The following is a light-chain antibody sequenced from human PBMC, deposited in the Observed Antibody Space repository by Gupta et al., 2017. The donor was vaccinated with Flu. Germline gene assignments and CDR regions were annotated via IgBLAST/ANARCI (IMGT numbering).Light chain of an antibody. CDR1: QSFGNN. Sequence: IVMTQSPATLSVSPGETVTLACRASQSFGNNLAWYQQKPGQAPRLLIYGASVRATSIPARFSGGVSGTDFTLTISSLQSEDFAVYYCQQDNDRPYTFGRGTKLEIK. CDR3: QQDNDRPYT. CDR2: GAS. J-gene: IGKJ2*01. V-gene: IGKV3-15*01.